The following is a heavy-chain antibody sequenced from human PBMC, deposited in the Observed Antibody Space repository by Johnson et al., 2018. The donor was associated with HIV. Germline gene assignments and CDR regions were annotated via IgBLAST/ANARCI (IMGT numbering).Heavy chain of an antibody. CDR3: ASSALGIMGAFDI. Sequence: MLLVESGGGVVRPGGSLRLSCEASGFTFDEYGMSWVRQAPGKGLEWVSGINWNGGSSGYADSVKGRFTISRDNSKNTLYLQMNSLRAEDMAAYYCASSALGIMGAFDIWGQGTMVTVSS. CDR1: GFTFDEYG. J-gene: IGHJ3*02. CDR2: INWNGGSS. D-gene: IGHD7-27*01. V-gene: IGHV3-20*04.